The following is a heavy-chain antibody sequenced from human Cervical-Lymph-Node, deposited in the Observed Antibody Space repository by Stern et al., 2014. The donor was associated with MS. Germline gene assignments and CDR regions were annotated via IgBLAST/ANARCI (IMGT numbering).Heavy chain of an antibody. V-gene: IGHV1-69*01. CDR3: ARDRYLGVTPFFDY. CDR2: IIPILGTV. CDR1: GGTFNNYA. Sequence: VQLVESGAEVKKPGSSVTVSCKASGGTFNNYAIACVRQAPGQGPEWMGGIIPILGTVTYAKRFEGRVTITADDFSTTAYMELTSLRSEDTAVYYCARDRYLGVTPFFDYWGQGTLVTVSS. D-gene: IGHD1-26*01. J-gene: IGHJ4*02.